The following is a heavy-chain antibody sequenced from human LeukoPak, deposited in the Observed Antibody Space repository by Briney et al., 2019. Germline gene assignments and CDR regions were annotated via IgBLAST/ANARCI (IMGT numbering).Heavy chain of an antibody. CDR3: AKDMDDHGDYLFHY. CDR1: GFTFGSYA. V-gene: IGHV3-23*01. J-gene: IGHJ4*02. D-gene: IGHD4-17*01. Sequence: PGGSLRLSCAASGFTFGSYAMYWVRQAPGKGLEWVSGISGSGGSTFYADSVKGRFTISRDDTKRTLYLQMNSLRAEDTGVYYCAKDMDDHGDYLFHYWGQGALVTVS. CDR2: ISGSGGST.